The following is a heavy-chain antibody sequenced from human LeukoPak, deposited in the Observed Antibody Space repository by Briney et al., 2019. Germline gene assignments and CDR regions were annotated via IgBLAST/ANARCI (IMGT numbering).Heavy chain of an antibody. CDR2: INPNSGGT. Sequence: ASVKVSCKASGYTFTGYYMHWARQAPGQGLEWMGWINPNSGGTNYAQKFQGRVTMTRDTSISTAYMELSRLRSDDTAVYYCARDSHRILWFGELYYYYYYMDVWGKGTTVTVSS. D-gene: IGHD3-10*01. V-gene: IGHV1-2*02. CDR1: GYTFTGYY. J-gene: IGHJ6*03. CDR3: ARDSHRILWFGELYYYYYYMDV.